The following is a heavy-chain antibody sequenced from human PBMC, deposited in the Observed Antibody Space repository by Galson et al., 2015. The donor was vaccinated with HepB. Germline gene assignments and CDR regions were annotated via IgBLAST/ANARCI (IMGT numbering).Heavy chain of an antibody. J-gene: IGHJ4*01. CDR1: GFTFSRYA. V-gene: IGHV3-23*01. Sequence: SLRLSCAASGFTFSRYAMTWVRQAPGKGLEWISSITSNGGRTFYTNSVKGRFTISRDNSRNTVVLQLSSLSPEDTAVYYCAKDGILVSHNPYRLHFWGHGTLVSVSS. D-gene: IGHD2-15*01. CDR2: ITSNGGRT. CDR3: AKDGILVSHNPYRLHF.